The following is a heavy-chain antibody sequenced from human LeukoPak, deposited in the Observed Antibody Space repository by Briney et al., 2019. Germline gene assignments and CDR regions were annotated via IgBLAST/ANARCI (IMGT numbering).Heavy chain of an antibody. Sequence: PGGSLRLSCAASGFTFSSYAMSWVRQAPGKGLEWVSAISGSGLSTHYADSVKGRFTISRDNSKNTLYLQMNSLRAEDTAVYYCAKASPNSGSYFDYWGQGTLVTVSS. CDR3: AKASPNSGSYFDY. D-gene: IGHD1-26*01. CDR2: ISGSGLST. CDR1: GFTFSSYA. V-gene: IGHV3-23*01. J-gene: IGHJ4*02.